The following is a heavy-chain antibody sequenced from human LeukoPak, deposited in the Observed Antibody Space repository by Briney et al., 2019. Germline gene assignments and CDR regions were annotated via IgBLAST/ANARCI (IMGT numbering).Heavy chain of an antibody. V-gene: IGHV1-8*01. Sequence: ASVKVSCKASGYTFTSYDINWVRQAPGQGLEWMGWMNPNSGNTGYAQKFQGRVTMTRNTSISTAYMELSSLRSEDTAVYYCARATYYDFWSGYYAVYYYYGMDVWGQGTTVTVSS. CDR2: MNPNSGNT. CDR1: GYTFTSYD. D-gene: IGHD3-3*01. CDR3: ARATYYDFWSGYYAVYYYYGMDV. J-gene: IGHJ6*02.